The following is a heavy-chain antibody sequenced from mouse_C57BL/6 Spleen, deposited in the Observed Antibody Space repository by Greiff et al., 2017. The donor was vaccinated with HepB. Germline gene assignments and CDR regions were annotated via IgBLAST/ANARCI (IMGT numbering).Heavy chain of an antibody. CDR3: ATTAQATSAWFAY. CDR2: IYPGSGST. D-gene: IGHD3-2*02. CDR1: GYTFTSYW. J-gene: IGHJ3*01. Sequence: VQLQQPGAELVKPGASVKMSCKASGYTFTSYWITWVKQRPGQGLEWIGDIYPGSGSTNYNEKFKSKATLTVDTSSSTAYMQLSSLTSEDSAVYYWATTAQATSAWFAYWGQGTLVTVSA. V-gene: IGHV1-55*01.